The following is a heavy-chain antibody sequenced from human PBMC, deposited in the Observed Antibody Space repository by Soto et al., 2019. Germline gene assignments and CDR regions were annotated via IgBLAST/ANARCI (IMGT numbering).Heavy chain of an antibody. V-gene: IGHV4-39*01. D-gene: IGHD3-9*01. CDR2: VYYSGST. Sequence: QLQLQESGPGLMKPSETLSLTCTVSGGSVSSSCYYWGWVRQPPGKGLEWIGSVYYSGSTYYNPSLESRVTISVDKSKNQFSLKLMSLSAADTAVYYCGRLEGLATISYYFDYWGQGALVTVSS. CDR3: GRLEGLATISYYFDY. J-gene: IGHJ4*02. CDR1: GGSVSSSCYY.